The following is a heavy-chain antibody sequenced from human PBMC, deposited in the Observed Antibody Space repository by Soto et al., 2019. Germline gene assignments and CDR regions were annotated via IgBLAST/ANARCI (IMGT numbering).Heavy chain of an antibody. CDR2: IYYSGST. CDR3: ARFDYYDSSGYLDCRPK. V-gene: IGHV4-59*01. J-gene: IGHJ4*02. D-gene: IGHD3-22*01. Sequence: PSETLSLTCTVSGGSISSYYWSWIRQPPGKGLEWIGYIYYSGSTNYNPSLKRRVTISVDTSKNQFSLKLSSVTAADTAVYYCARFDYYDSSGYLDCRPKWGQGTLVTVSS. CDR1: GGSISSYY.